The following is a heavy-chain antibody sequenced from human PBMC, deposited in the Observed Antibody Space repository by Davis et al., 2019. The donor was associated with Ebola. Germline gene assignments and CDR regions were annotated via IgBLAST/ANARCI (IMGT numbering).Heavy chain of an antibody. V-gene: IGHV1-69*13. J-gene: IGHJ6*02. CDR2: ISPILGTA. D-gene: IGHD2/OR15-2a*01. CDR1: GGTFISFA. Sequence: SVKVSCKASGGTFISFAINWVRQAPGQGLEWMGGISPILGTANYAQRFQGRVTIIADESTSTAYMELSSLRSEDTAVYYCAREEYYSLNYYYGMDVWGQGTTVTVSS. CDR3: AREEYYSLNYYYGMDV.